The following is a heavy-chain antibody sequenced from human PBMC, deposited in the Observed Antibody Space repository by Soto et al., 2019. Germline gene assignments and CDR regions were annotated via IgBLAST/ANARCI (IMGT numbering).Heavy chain of an antibody. V-gene: IGHV1-69*01. J-gene: IGHJ6*02. Sequence: QAQLVQSGAEVKKPGSSVKVSCQASGGTFNNFAFTWVRQAPGQGLEWLGGIMPVFHTTNIAQTFQDRITVTADDFTTTVYMEMTSLRYDDTAVYYCATATISPVSATLYHYGMDVWGQGTTVPVSS. CDR1: GGTFNNFA. CDR3: ATATISPVSATLYHYGMDV. D-gene: IGHD6-25*01. CDR2: IMPVFHTT.